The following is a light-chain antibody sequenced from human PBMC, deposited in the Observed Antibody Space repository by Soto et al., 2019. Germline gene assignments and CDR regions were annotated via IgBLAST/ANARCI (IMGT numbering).Light chain of an antibody. Sequence: EIVMTQSPVSLSVSPGERVTLSCRVSQNVFNNLAWYQQKPGQAPRLLIYAASTRATGIPIRFSGSGFGTDFTLTIDSLQSEDFAVYYCQQYNNWLTFGGGTNVEIK. CDR1: QNVFNN. CDR3: QQYNNWLT. CDR2: AAS. J-gene: IGKJ4*01. V-gene: IGKV3-15*01.